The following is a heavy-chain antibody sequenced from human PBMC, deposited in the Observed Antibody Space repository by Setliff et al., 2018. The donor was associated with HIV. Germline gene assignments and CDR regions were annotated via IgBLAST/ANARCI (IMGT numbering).Heavy chain of an antibody. CDR2: LHLSGDT. CDR1: GVSITNGTFY. D-gene: IGHD3-10*01. CDR3: ARRAGSDYFTRFDY. V-gene: IGHV4-61*02. J-gene: IGHJ4*02. Sequence: SETLSLTCTVSGVSITNGTFYWNWIRQPAGKGLEWIGRLHLSGDTNYNPSLKSRVTMSIDTSKNQFSLKLSSATAADTAVYYCARRAGSDYFTRFDYWGQGTLVTVSS.